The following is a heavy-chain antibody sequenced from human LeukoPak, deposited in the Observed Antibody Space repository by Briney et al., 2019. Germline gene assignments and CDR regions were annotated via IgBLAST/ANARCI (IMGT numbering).Heavy chain of an antibody. J-gene: IGHJ4*02. Sequence: GGSLRLSCAASGFTFTSYWMHWVRQAPGRGLVWVSRIDGDGSSTSYADSVRGRFSISRDNAKNTLYLQMNSLRAEDTAVYYCARGLSGYASSLGYWGQGTLVTVSA. CDR1: GFTFTSYW. CDR2: IDGDGSST. D-gene: IGHD6-6*01. CDR3: ARGLSGYASSLGY. V-gene: IGHV3-74*01.